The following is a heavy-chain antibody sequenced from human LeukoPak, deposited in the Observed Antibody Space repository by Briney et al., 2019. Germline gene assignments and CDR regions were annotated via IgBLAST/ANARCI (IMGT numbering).Heavy chain of an antibody. J-gene: IGHJ4*02. Sequence: GGSLRLSCAASGLTVSNNYMSWVRQAPGKGLEWVSVIYSGGSTHYADSVKGRFTISRDNSKNTVYLRMSSLRAEDSAVYYCARSTAYEGLFDFWGQGTLVTVSS. V-gene: IGHV3-66*01. CDR1: GLTVSNNY. CDR2: IYSGGST. D-gene: IGHD5-12*01. CDR3: ARSTAYEGLFDF.